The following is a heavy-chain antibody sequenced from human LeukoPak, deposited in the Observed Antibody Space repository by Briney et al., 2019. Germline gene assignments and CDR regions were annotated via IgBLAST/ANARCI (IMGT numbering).Heavy chain of an antibody. Sequence: PGGSLRLSCTASGFTFSSYAMNWVRQAPGKGLEWVSAISGSGGGTYYTDSVKGRFTISRDNSKNTLYLQMNSLRAEDTAVYYCAKDVPTKYSSSSGFDYWGQGTLVTVSS. V-gene: IGHV3-23*01. CDR2: ISGSGGGT. J-gene: IGHJ4*02. CDR3: AKDVPTKYSSSSGFDY. D-gene: IGHD6-6*01. CDR1: GFTFSSYA.